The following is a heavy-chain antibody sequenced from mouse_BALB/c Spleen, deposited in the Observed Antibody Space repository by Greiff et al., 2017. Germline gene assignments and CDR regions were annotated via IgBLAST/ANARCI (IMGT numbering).Heavy chain of an antibody. Sequence: VQGVESGAELARPGASVKLSCKASGYTFTSYWMQWVKQRPGQGLEWIGAIYPGDGDTRYTQKFKGKATLTADKSSSTAYMQLSSLASEDSAVYYCALWLRRRDYAMDYWGQGTSVTVSS. CDR1: GYTFTSYW. D-gene: IGHD2-2*01. CDR2: IYPGDGDT. V-gene: IGHV1-87*01. J-gene: IGHJ4*01. CDR3: ALWLRRRDYAMDY.